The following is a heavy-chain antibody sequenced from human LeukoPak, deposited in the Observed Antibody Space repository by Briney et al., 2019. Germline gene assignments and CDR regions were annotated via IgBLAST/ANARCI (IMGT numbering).Heavy chain of an antibody. CDR2: IKEDGSEK. CDR3: VRSAGY. Sequence: HPGGSLRPSCAASGFTFSSHWMNWVRQAPGKGLEWVANIKEDGSEKYYVDSVKGRFTISRDNAKNSLCLQMNSLRAEDTAIYYCVRSAGYWGQGTLVTVSS. J-gene: IGHJ4*02. V-gene: IGHV3-7*05. CDR1: GFTFSSHW.